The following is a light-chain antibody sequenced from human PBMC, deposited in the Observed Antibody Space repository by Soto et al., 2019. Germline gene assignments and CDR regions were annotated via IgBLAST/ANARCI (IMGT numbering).Light chain of an antibody. CDR3: QQLSNWYT. CDR2: DAS. V-gene: IGKV3-11*01. J-gene: IGKJ2*01. CDR1: QSVSSY. Sequence: EIVLTQSPATLSLSPGERATLSCRASQSVSSYLAWYQQKPGQAPRLLIHDASNRATGIPARFSGSGSGTDFTLTISSIEPEDFAVYYCQQLSNWYTLGQGTKLAVK.